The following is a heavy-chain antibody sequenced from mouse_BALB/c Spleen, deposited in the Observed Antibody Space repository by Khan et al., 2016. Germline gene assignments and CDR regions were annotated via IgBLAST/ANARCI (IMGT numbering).Heavy chain of an antibody. Sequence: EVQLQESGPSLVKPSQTLSLTCSVTGDSITSGYWNWIRKFSGNKLEYLGYISYSGSTYYNPSLTNRVSITRDTSKNQFYLQLNSVTTEDTATDNCATGYDFDWDYYAMDYWGQGTSVTVSS. J-gene: IGHJ4*01. CDR2: ISYSGST. V-gene: IGHV3-8*02. CDR3: ATGYDFDWDYYAMDY. D-gene: IGHD2-4*01. CDR1: GDSITSGY.